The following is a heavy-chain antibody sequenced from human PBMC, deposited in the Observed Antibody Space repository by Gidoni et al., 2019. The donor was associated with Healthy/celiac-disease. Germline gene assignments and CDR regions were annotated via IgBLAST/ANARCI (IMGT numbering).Heavy chain of an antibody. J-gene: IGHJ5*02. Sequence: QVQLVESGGGLVKPGGSLRLSCEASGCTVSEYYMSWIRQAPGKGLEGVSYISSSSSYTNYADSVKVRFTISRDNAKNSLYLQMNSLRAEDTAVYYCARGGGDCSGGSCYANWFDPWGQGTLVTVSS. V-gene: IGHV3-11*05. CDR3: ARGGGDCSGGSCYANWFDP. CDR1: GCTVSEYY. D-gene: IGHD2-15*01. CDR2: ISSSSSYT.